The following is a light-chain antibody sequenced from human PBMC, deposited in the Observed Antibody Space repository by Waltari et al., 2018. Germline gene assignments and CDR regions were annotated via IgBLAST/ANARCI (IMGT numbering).Light chain of an antibody. J-gene: IGKJ1*01. Sequence: EIVLTQSPGTLSLSPGERATLSCRASQSVTRTLAWYQQKPGQAPRLLIYGASNRATCNPDSFSGSGSETDFSLTISRLEPEDFAVYYCQHYLRLPATFGQGTKVEIK. CDR1: QSVTRT. CDR3: QHYLRLPAT. V-gene: IGKV3-20*01. CDR2: GAS.